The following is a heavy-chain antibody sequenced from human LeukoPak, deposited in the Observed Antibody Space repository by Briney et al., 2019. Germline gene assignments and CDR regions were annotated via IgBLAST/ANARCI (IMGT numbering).Heavy chain of an antibody. CDR1: GGSISSSSYY. D-gene: IGHD3-10*01. V-gene: IGHV4-39*01. CDR3: ARLYGSGSYYFDY. Sequence: SETLSLTCTVSGGSISSSSYYWGWIRQPPGKGLEWIGSIYYSGSTYYNPSLKSRVTISVDTSKNQFSLKLSSVTAADTAVYYCARLYGSGSYYFDYWGQGILVTVSS. J-gene: IGHJ4*02. CDR2: IYYSGST.